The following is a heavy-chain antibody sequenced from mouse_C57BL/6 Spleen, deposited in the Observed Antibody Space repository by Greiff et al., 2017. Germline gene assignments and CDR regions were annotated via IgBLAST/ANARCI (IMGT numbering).Heavy chain of an antibody. CDR3: ARGWGWNYFDD. CDR1: GYTFTSYW. J-gene: IGHJ2*01. CDR2: IYPSDSET. V-gene: IGHV1-61*01. Sequence: QVQLQQPGAELVRPGSSVKLSCKASGYTFTSYWMDWVKQRPGQGLEWIGNIYPSDSETHYNQKFKDKATLTVDKSSSTAYLQLSSLTSEDSAVYYCARGWGWNYFDDWGKGTTLTVSS. D-gene: IGHD1-1*02.